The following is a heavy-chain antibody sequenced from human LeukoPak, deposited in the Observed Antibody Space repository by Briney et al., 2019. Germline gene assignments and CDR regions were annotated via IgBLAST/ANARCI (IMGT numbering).Heavy chain of an antibody. J-gene: IGHJ4*02. D-gene: IGHD3-10*01. V-gene: IGHV4-39*07. CDR1: GGSISSSSYY. Sequence: PSQTLSLTCTVSGGSISSSSYYWGWIRQPPGKGLEWIGSIYYSGSTYYNPSLKSRVTISVDTSKNQFSLKLSSVTAADTAVYYCARVLLLWFGELRGYFDYWGQGTLVTVSS. CDR3: ARVLLLWFGELRGYFDY. CDR2: IYYSGST.